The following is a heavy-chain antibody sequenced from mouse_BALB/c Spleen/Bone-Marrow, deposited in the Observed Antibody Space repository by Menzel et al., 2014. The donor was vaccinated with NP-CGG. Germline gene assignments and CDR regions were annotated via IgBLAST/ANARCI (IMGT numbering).Heavy chain of an antibody. Sequence: EVQLVESGGGSVQPGGSLRLSCAPSGFTLTDYHMSWVRQPPGKALEWLGFIRNKANGYTTEYSASVKGRFTISRDNSQRILYLQMNTLRAEDSATYYCARDENVGIYWYFDVWGAGTTVIVSS. J-gene: IGHJ1*01. V-gene: IGHV7-3*02. CDR1: GFTLTDYH. CDR3: ARDENVGIYWYFDV. CDR2: IRNKANGYTT.